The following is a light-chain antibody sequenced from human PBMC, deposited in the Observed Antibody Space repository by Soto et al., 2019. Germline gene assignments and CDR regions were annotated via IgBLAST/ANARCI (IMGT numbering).Light chain of an antibody. CDR2: GAS. J-gene: IGKJ1*01. V-gene: IGKV3-15*01. Sequence: EVVMTQSPATLSVAPGERATLSCRASQSIITFLALYQQKPGQAPRLLIYGASTRATGIPARFSGSGSGTEFTLTISSLQSEDFAVYYCQQYNNWPRTFGQGTKVYI. CDR1: QSIITF. CDR3: QQYNNWPRT.